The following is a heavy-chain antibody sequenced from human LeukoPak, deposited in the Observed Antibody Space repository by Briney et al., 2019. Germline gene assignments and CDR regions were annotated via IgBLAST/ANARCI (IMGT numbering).Heavy chain of an antibody. D-gene: IGHD4/OR15-4a*01. CDR2: IYYSGST. CDR3: ARAVGMVVTV. CDR1: GGSISSSSYY. J-gene: IGHJ4*02. Sequence: SETQSLTCTVSGGSISSSSYYWGWIRQPPGKGLEWIGSIYYSGSTYYNPSLKSRVTISVDTSKNQFSLKLSSVTAADTAVYYCARAVGMVVTVWGQGTLVTVSS. V-gene: IGHV4-39*01.